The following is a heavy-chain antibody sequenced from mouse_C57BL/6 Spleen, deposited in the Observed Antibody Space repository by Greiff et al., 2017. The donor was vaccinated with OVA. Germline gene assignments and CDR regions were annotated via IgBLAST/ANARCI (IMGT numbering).Heavy chain of an antibody. CDR1: GYTFTSYW. CDR2: IDPSDSYT. CDR3: ARWDSPFAD. D-gene: IGHD2-12*01. Sequence: VQLQQPGAELVKPGASVKLSCKASGYTFTSYWMQWVKQRPGQGLEWIGEIDPSDSYTNYNQKFKGKATLTVDTSSSTAYMQLSSLTSEDSAVYYCARWDSPFADWGQGTLVTVSA. V-gene: IGHV1-50*01. J-gene: IGHJ3*01.